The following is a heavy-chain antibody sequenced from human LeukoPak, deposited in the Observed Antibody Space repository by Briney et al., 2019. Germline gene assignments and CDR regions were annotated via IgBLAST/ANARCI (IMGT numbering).Heavy chain of an antibody. Sequence: GESLKISCQGSGYTFTTYWIAWVLQMPGKGLEWMGSIYPGDSDARYSPSFQGQVTISADTSINTAHLQWSSLKASDTAMYYCAMCSSSWSRWNAFDIWGQGTMVTGSS. CDR3: AMCSSSWSRWNAFDI. D-gene: IGHD6-13*01. CDR1: GYTFTTYW. CDR2: IYPGDSDA. V-gene: IGHV5-51*01. J-gene: IGHJ3*02.